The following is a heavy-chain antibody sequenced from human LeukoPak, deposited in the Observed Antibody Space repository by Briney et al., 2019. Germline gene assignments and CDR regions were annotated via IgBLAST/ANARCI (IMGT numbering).Heavy chain of an antibody. Sequence: GGSLRLSCAASGFTFSGSTMHWVRQASGRGLEWVGRIRSKSNNYATAYTASVNGRFTISRDDSKNTAYLQMNSLETEDMAVYYCTRQFSSPSSSWSYWFFDLWGRGTLVTVSS. D-gene: IGHD6-13*01. CDR3: TRQFSSPSSSWSYWFFDL. V-gene: IGHV3-73*01. CDR2: IRSKSNNYAT. CDR1: GFTFSGST. J-gene: IGHJ2*01.